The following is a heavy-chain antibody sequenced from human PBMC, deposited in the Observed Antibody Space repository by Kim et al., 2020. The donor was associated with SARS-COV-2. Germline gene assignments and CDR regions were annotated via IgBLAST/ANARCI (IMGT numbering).Heavy chain of an antibody. J-gene: IGHJ6*02. CDR1: GGSISSYY. CDR3: ARVPFYGSGTSARVDYYGMDV. D-gene: IGHD3-10*01. Sequence: SETLSLTCTVSGGSISSYYWSWIRQPPGKGLEWIGYIYYSGSTNFNPSLKSRITISLDTSKNQFSLKLTSVTAADTAVYYCARVPFYGSGTSARVDYYGMDVWGPGTTVIVSS. V-gene: IGHV4-59*01. CDR2: IYYSGST.